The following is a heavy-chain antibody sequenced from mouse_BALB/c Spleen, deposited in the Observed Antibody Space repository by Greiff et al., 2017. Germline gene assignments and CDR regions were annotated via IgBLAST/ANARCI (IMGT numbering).Heavy chain of an antibody. CDR1: GFNIKDTY. D-gene: IGHD2-1*01. V-gene: IGHV14-3*02. CDR3: AYGNHAMDY. Sequence: EVKLMESGAELVKPGASVKLSCTASGFNIKDTYMHWVKQRPEQGLEWIGRIDPANGNTKYDPKFQGKATITADTSSNTAYLQLSSLTSEDTAVYYCAYGNHAMDYWGQGTSVTVSS. J-gene: IGHJ4*01. CDR2: IDPANGNT.